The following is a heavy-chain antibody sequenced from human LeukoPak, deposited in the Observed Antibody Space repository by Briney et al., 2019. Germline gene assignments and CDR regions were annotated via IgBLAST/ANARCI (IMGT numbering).Heavy chain of an antibody. J-gene: IGHJ4*02. V-gene: IGHV3-11*01. Sequence: GGSLRLSCAASGFTFSDYDMSWIRQAPGKGLEWVSYISSSGSTIYYADSVKGRFTISRDNAKNSLYLQMNSLRAEDTAVYYCAREEHVVVTAKLFDYWGQGTLVTVSS. D-gene: IGHD2-21*02. CDR2: ISSSGSTI. CDR3: AREEHVVVTAKLFDY. CDR1: GFTFSDYD.